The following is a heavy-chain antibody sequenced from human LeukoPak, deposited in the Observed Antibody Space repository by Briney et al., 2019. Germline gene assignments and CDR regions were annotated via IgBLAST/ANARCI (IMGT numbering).Heavy chain of an antibody. CDR2: INHSGST. Sequence: SETLSLTCAVYGGSFSGYYWSWIRQPPGKGLKWIGEINHSGSTNYNPSLKSRVTISVDTSKNQFSLKLSSVTAADTAVYYCASRIQLWLRARYYYGMDVWGQGTTVTVSS. V-gene: IGHV4-34*01. J-gene: IGHJ6*02. CDR1: GGSFSGYY. D-gene: IGHD5-18*01. CDR3: ASRIQLWLRARYYYGMDV.